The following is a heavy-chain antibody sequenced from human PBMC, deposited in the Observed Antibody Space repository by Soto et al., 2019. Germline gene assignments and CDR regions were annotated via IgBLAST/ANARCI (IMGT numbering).Heavy chain of an antibody. CDR2: INAGNGNT. D-gene: IGHD3-22*01. V-gene: IGHV1-3*01. Sequence: VSVKVSCNASGYTITSYAMHWVRQEPGQRLEWMGWINAGNGNTKYSQKFQGRVTITRDTSASTAYMELSSLRSEDTAVYYCARSPYDSSGPYYFDYWGQGTLVTVSS. CDR3: ARSPYDSSGPYYFDY. J-gene: IGHJ4*02. CDR1: GYTITSYA.